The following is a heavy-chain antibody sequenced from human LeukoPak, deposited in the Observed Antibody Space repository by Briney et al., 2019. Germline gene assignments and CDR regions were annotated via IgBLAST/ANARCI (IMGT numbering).Heavy chain of an antibody. D-gene: IGHD4-17*01. J-gene: IGHJ3*02. CDR3: ARDFENGDFAFDI. CDR1: GFTVSSNY. CDR2: ISSSSSTI. Sequence: GGSLRLSCAASGFTVSSNYMSWVRQAPGKGLEWVSYISSSSSTIYYADSVKGRFTISRDNAKNSLYLQMNSLRDEDTAVYYCARDFENGDFAFDIWGQGTMVTVSS. V-gene: IGHV3-48*02.